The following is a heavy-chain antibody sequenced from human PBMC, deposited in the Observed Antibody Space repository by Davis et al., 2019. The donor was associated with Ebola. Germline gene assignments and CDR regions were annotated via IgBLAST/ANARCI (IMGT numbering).Heavy chain of an antibody. CDR3: AGRIAVTSIRSPRYGMDV. Sequence: MPSETLSLTCAVYGGSFSGYYWSWIRQPPGKGLEWIGEINHSGSTNYNPSLKSRVTISVDTSKNQFSLKLSSLTAADTAVYYCAGRIAVTSIRSPRYGMDVWGQGTTVTVSS. CDR1: GGSFSGYY. D-gene: IGHD6-19*01. CDR2: INHSGST. J-gene: IGHJ6*02. V-gene: IGHV4-34*01.